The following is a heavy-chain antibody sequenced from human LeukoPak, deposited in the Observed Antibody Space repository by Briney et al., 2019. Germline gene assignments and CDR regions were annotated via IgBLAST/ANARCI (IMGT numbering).Heavy chain of an antibody. CDR2: INPNSGGT. D-gene: IGHD2-15*01. CDR1: GYTFTGYY. V-gene: IGHV1-2*02. Sequence: ASVKVSCKASGYTFTGYYMHWVRQAPGQGLEWMGWINPNSGGTNYAQKFQGRVTMTRDTSISTAYMELSRLRSDDTAVYYCARAGCRSGGSCYKRHWDYWGQGTLVTVSS. J-gene: IGHJ4*02. CDR3: ARAGCRSGGSCYKRHWDY.